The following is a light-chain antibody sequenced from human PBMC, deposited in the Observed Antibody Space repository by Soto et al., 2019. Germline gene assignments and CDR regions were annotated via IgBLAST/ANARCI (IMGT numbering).Light chain of an antibody. V-gene: IGLV1-36*01. Sequence: QSVLTQPPSVSDGPRQRVTISCSGSSSNIGNNAVNWYQQLPGKAPKLLIYYDDLLPSGVSDRFSGSKSGTSASLAISGLQSEDEADYYCAAWDDSLNGYVFGTGTKLTVL. J-gene: IGLJ1*01. CDR2: YDD. CDR1: SSNIGNNA. CDR3: AAWDDSLNGYV.